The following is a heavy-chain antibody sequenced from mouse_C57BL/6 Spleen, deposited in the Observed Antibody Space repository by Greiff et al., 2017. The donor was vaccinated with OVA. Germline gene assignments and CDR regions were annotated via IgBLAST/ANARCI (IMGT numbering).Heavy chain of an antibody. Sequence: VQVVESGAELVKPGASVKISCKASGYAFSSYWMNWVKQRPGKGLEWIGQIYPGDGDTNYNGKFKGKATLTADKSSSTAYMQLSSLTSEDSAVYFCARKGITTVGGVFDYWGQGTTLTVSS. V-gene: IGHV1-80*01. D-gene: IGHD1-1*01. J-gene: IGHJ2*01. CDR3: ARKGITTVGGVFDY. CDR2: IYPGDGDT. CDR1: GYAFSSYW.